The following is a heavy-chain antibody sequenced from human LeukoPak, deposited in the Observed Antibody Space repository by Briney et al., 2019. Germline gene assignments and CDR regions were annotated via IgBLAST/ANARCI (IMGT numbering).Heavy chain of an antibody. V-gene: IGHV4-59*12. CDR2: IYHSGST. D-gene: IGHD3-16*01. CDR3: ASLDNLGVGY. CDR1: GGSISSYY. J-gene: IGHJ4*02. Sequence: SETLSLTCTVSGGSISSYYWSWIRQPPGKGLEWIGEIYHSGSTNYNPSLKSRVTISVDKSKNQFSLKLSSVTAADTAVYYCASLDNLGVGYWGQGTLVTVSS.